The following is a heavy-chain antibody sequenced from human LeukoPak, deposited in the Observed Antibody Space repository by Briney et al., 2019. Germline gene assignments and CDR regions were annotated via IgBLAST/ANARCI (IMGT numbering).Heavy chain of an antibody. CDR2: IYDSGST. CDR3: ARALLWFGTNWFDP. J-gene: IGHJ5*02. D-gene: IGHD3-10*01. Sequence: SETLSLTCAVSGGSISSGGYSWSWIRQPPGKGLEWIGYIYDSGSTYYNPSLKSRVTISVDTSKNQFSLKLSSVTAADTAVYYCARALLWFGTNWFDPWGQGTLVTVSS. CDR1: GGSISSGGYS. V-gene: IGHV4-30-4*07.